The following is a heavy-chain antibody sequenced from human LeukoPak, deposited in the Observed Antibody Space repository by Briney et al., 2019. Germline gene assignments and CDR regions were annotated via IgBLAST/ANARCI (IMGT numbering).Heavy chain of an antibody. CDR3: ARDYDILTGYYKYYFDY. CDR2: INPNSGGT. CDR1: GYTFTGYY. V-gene: IGHV1-2*02. J-gene: IGHJ4*02. Sequence: ASVKVSCKASGYTFTGYYMHWVRQAPGQGLEWMGWINPNSGGTNYAQKFQGRVTMTRDTSISTAYMELSRLRSDDTAVYYCARDYDILTGYYKYYFDYWGQGTLVTVSS. D-gene: IGHD3-9*01.